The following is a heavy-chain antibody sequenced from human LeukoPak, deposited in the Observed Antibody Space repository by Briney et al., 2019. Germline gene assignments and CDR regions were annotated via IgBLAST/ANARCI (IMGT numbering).Heavy chain of an antibody. D-gene: IGHD2-15*01. J-gene: IGHJ4*02. CDR3: ARDENSGGSSTDY. V-gene: IGHV3-48*04. CDR2: IGSSSSTI. Sequence: GGSLRLSCVASGFAISYMNWVRQAPGKGLEWLSYIGSSSSTIYYADSVKGRFTISRDNAKNSLYLQMNSLRAEDTAVYYCARDENSGGSSTDYWGQGTLVTVSS. CDR1: GFAISY.